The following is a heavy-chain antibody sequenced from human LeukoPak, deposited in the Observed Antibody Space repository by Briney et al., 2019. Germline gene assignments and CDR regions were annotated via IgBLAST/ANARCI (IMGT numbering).Heavy chain of an antibody. CDR2: VYPGDSED. J-gene: IGHJ3*02. D-gene: IGHD6-13*01. CDR1: GYSFSNFW. Sequence: GESLKISCKASGYSFSNFWIGWVRQLPGKGLEWMGLVYPGDSEDRISPSFQGQVTISADKSISTAYLQWSSLKASDTAIYYCARQQGEQQLVGSAFDIWAKGRWSPSLQ. CDR3: ARQQGEQQLVGSAFDI. V-gene: IGHV5-51*01.